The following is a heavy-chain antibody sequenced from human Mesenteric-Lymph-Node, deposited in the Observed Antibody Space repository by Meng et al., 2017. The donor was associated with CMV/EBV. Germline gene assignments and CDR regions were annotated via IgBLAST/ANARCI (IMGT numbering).Heavy chain of an antibody. CDR1: GGSVSSTSYY. D-gene: IGHD6-13*01. Sequence: SGGSVSSTSYYWSWIRQPPGKGLEWIGYIYYSGSTNYNPSLRSRVTISVDTSKKQFSLKLNSVTAADTAVYYCARVVATGAAGTVDYWGQGILVTVSS. CDR2: IYYSGST. V-gene: IGHV4-61*01. J-gene: IGHJ4*02. CDR3: ARVVATGAAGTVDY.